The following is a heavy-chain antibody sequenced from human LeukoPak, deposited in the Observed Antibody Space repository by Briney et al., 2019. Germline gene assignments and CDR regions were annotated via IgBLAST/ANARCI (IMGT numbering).Heavy chain of an antibody. CDR1: GYSVSSGFF. CDR2: IYHNGNT. Sequence: SETLSLTCAVSGYSVSSGFFWGWIRQPPGKGLEWIATIYHNGNTYCNPSLKSRVTISVDTSKNQFSLKVSSVTAADTAVYYCTRGVALSDHGIIDSWGQGTLATVSS. J-gene: IGHJ4*02. CDR3: TRGVALSDHGIIDS. D-gene: IGHD6-19*01. V-gene: IGHV4-38-2*01.